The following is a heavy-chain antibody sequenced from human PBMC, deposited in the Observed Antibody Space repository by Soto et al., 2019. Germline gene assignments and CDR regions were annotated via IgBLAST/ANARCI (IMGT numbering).Heavy chain of an antibody. CDR3: ARHEAGRYFES. CDR1: RGSISSGGDY. J-gene: IGHJ4*02. CDR2: SYYSGST. Sequence: PXESLSLQETVARGSISSGGDYWAWIRQPPGKVLEWIAKSYYSGSTFYNPSVKSRVTISLDTSKTQFSLKLRSVTAADTAVYYCARHEAGRYFESWCQGTMVTV. V-gene: IGHV4-39*01. D-gene: IGHD6-25*01.